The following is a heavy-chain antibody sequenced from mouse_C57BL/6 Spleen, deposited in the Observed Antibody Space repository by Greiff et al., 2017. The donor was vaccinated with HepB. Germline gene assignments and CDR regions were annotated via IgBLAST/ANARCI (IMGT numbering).Heavy chain of an antibody. CDR3: ASRGTTVAPYFDY. CDR2: ISYDGSN. J-gene: IGHJ2*01. Sequence: EVKLQESGPGLVKPSQSLSLTCSVTGYSITSGYYWNWIRQFPGNKLEWMGYISYDGSNNYNPSLKNRISITRDTSKNQFFLKLNSVTTEDTATYYCASRGTTVAPYFDYWGQGTTLTVSS. V-gene: IGHV3-6*01. D-gene: IGHD1-1*01. CDR1: GYSITSGYY.